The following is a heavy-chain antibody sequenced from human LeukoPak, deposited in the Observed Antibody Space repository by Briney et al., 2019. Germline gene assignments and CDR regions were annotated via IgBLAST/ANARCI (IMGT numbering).Heavy chain of an antibody. J-gene: IGHJ6*03. D-gene: IGHD3-9*01. V-gene: IGHV1-2*02. CDR3: ARGRSNQLRYFVRYYYYYMDV. Sequence: GASVKVSCKASGYTFTGYYMHWVRQAPGQGLEWMGWINPNSGGTNYAQKFQGRVTMTRNTSISTAYMELSSLRSEDTAVYHCARGRSNQLRYFVRYYYYYMDVWGKGTTVTISS. CDR1: GYTFTGYY. CDR2: INPNSGGT.